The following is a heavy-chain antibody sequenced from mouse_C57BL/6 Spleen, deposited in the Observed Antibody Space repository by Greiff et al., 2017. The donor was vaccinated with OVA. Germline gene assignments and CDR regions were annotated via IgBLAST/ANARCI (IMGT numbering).Heavy chain of an antibody. CDR1: GFTFSDYG. J-gene: IGHJ2*01. D-gene: IGHD4-1*01. Sequence: EVKLVESGGGLVKPGGSLKLSCAASGFTFSDYGMHWVRQAPEKGLEWVAYISSGSSTIYYADTVKGRFTISRDNAKNTLFLQMTSLRSEDTAMYYCARRLTGTWYFDYWGQGTTLTVSS. V-gene: IGHV5-17*01. CDR3: ARRLTGTWYFDY. CDR2: ISSGSSTI.